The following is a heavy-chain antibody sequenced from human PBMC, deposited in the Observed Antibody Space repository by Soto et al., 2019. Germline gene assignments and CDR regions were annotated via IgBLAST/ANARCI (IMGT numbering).Heavy chain of an antibody. J-gene: IGHJ6*02. CDR2: IYWDDDK. CDR3: ARSVRGVTRDV. Sequence: QITLKESGPTLVKPTQTLTLTCSFSGFSLTTVGVGVNWIRQPPGRDLEWLALIYWDDDKRYTPSLKTRLTITKDTSKNQVVLTLTNMNLVDTVTYCWARSVRGVTRDVWGQGPAVTVS. CDR1: GFSLTTVGVG. V-gene: IGHV2-5*02. D-gene: IGHD3-10*01.